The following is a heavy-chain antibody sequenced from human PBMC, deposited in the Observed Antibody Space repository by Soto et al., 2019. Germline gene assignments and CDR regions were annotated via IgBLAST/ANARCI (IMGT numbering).Heavy chain of an antibody. CDR2: ISGSGGST. D-gene: IGHD1-1*01. CDR3: SKARGRIRRYPNPFDY. CDR1: GFTFSSYA. Sequence: GGSLRLSCAASGFTFSSYAMSWVRQAPGKGLEWVSAISGSGGSTYYADSVKGRFTIPRANSKNTLYLQMNSLRAEDTAANSCSKARGRIRRYPNPFDYWGQGTLVTVSS. J-gene: IGHJ4*02. V-gene: IGHV3-23*01.